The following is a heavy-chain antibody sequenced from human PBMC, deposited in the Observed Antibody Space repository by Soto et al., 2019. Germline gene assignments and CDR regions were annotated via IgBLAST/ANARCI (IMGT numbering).Heavy chain of an antibody. CDR1: GFPFSSCA. D-gene: IGHD2-2*01. CDR3: ARGPYCSSTSCSGAVLGAFDI. CDR2: ISYDGSNK. V-gene: IGHV3-30-3*01. J-gene: IGHJ3*02. Sequence: GGSLRLSCAASGFPFSSCAMYWVRQAPGKGLEWVAVISYDGSNKYYADSVKGRFTISRDNSKNTLYLQMNSLGTEDTAVYYCARGPYCSSTSCSGAVLGAFDIWGQGTMVT.